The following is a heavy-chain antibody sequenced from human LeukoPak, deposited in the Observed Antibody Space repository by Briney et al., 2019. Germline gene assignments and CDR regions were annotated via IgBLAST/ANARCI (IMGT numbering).Heavy chain of an antibody. CDR3: ASYDFWSGYYTY. D-gene: IGHD3-3*01. J-gene: IGHJ4*02. V-gene: IGHV4-30-4*01. CDR1: GGSISRGDYY. CDR2: IFNRGGA. Sequence: SETLSLTCAVSGGSISRGDYYWSWIRQPPGKGLEGIGYIFNRGGANYSPSLRSRVIMSLDTSNNQFSLNLSSVTAADTAVYYCASYDFWSGYYTYWGPGILVTVSS.